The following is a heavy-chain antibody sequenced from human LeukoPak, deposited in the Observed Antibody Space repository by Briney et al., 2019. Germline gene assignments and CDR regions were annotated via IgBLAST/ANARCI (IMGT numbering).Heavy chain of an antibody. CDR3: ARSMLTTDNRSFDY. D-gene: IGHD4/OR15-4a*01. J-gene: IGHJ4*02. CDR2: IYYSGST. CDR1: GGSISSYY. Sequence: QSSETLSLTCTVSGGSISSYYWSWIRQPPGKGLEWIGYIYYSGSTYYNPSLKSRVTISVDTSKNQFSLKLSSVTAADTAVYYCARSMLTTDNRSFDYWGQGTLVTVSS. V-gene: IGHV4-30-4*08.